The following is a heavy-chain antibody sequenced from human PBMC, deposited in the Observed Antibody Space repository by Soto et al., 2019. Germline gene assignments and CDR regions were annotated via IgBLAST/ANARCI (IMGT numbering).Heavy chain of an antibody. Sequence: EVQLVESGGGLVNPGGSLRLSCAASGSTFSSYSMNWVRQAPGKGLEWVSSISSSSSYIYYADSVKGRFTISRDNAKNSLYLQMNSLRAEDTAVYYCASSLLWFGELSPGDAFDIWGQGTMVTVSS. J-gene: IGHJ3*02. D-gene: IGHD3-10*01. CDR2: ISSSSSYI. V-gene: IGHV3-21*01. CDR3: ASSLLWFGELSPGDAFDI. CDR1: GSTFSSYS.